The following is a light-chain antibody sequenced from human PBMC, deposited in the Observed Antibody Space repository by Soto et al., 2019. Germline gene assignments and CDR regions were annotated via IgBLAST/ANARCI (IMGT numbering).Light chain of an antibody. CDR3: QSYDFSLSVV. CDR1: SSNIGAGYD. V-gene: IGLV1-40*01. Sequence: QSVLTQPPSVSGAPGQRVTISCTGSSSNIGAGYDVHWYQQLPGPAPKLLIYGNSNRPSGVPDRFSGSKSGTSASLPITGLQAEDEADYYCQSYDFSLSVVFGGGTKLTVL. CDR2: GNS. J-gene: IGLJ2*01.